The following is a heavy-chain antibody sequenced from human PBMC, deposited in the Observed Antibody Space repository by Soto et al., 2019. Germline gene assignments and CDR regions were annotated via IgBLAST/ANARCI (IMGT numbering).Heavy chain of an antibody. CDR3: ARHVRYFDWLLPVGNWFDP. D-gene: IGHD3-9*01. J-gene: IGHJ5*02. CDR1: GGSISSSSYY. CDR2: IYYSGST. V-gene: IGHV4-39*01. Sequence: QLQLQESGPGLVKPSETLSLTCTVSGGSISSSSYYWGWIRQPPGKGLEWIGSIYYSGSTYYNPSLKSRVTLSVDTSKNQFSLKLSSVTAADTAVYYCARHVRYFDWLLPVGNWFDPWGQGTLVTVSS.